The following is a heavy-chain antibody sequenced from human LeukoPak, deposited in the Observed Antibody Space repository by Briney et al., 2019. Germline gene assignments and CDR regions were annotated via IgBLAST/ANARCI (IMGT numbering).Heavy chain of an antibody. CDR1: GFTFSSYG. Sequence: PGGSMRLSCAASGFTFSSYGMHWVRQAPGKGLEWVAFIRYDGSNKYYADSVKGRFTISRDNSKNTLYLQMNSLRAEDTAVYYCARAFGDGYNSPFDYWGQGTLVTVSS. CDR3: ARAFGDGYNSPFDY. CDR2: IRYDGSNK. J-gene: IGHJ4*02. D-gene: IGHD5-24*01. V-gene: IGHV3-30*02.